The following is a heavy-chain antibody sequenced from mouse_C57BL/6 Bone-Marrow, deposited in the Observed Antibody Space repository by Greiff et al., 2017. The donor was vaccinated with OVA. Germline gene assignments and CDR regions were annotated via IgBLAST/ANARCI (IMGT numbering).Heavy chain of an antibody. CDR3: ARVANFYWYFDV. D-gene: IGHD4-1*01. CDR1: GYTFTSYW. Sequence: QVQLQQPGAELVKPGASVKLSCKASGYTFTSYWMQWVKQRPGQGLEWIGEIDPSDSYTNYNQKFKGKATLTVDTSSSTAYMQLSSLTSEDSAVYYCARVANFYWYFDVGGTGTTVTVSA. J-gene: IGHJ1*03. V-gene: IGHV1-50*01. CDR2: IDPSDSYT.